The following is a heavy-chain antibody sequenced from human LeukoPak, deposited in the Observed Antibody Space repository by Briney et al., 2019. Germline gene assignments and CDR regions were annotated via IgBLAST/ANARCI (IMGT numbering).Heavy chain of an antibody. J-gene: IGHJ5*02. V-gene: IGHV4-39*01. CDR2: IYYSGST. Sequence: PSETLSLTCTVSGGSISSSSYYWGWIRQPPGKGLEWIGSIYYSGSTYYNPSLKSRVTISVDTSKNQFSLKLSSVTAADTAVYYCARLSADYGFWSGYSNWFDPWGQGTLVTVSS. D-gene: IGHD3-3*01. CDR1: GGSISSSSYY. CDR3: ARLSADYGFWSGYSNWFDP.